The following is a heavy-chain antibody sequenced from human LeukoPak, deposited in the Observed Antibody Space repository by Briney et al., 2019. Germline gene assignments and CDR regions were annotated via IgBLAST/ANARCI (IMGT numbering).Heavy chain of an antibody. CDR3: AREFRTYYDFWSGYHIFDF. V-gene: IGHV1-18*01. D-gene: IGHD3-3*01. J-gene: IGHJ4*02. CDR1: GYTFTSYG. Sequence: ASVKVSCKASGYTFTSYGISWARQAPGQGLEWMGWISAYNGNTNYAQKLQGRVTMTTDTSTSTAYMELRSLRSDDTAVYYCAREFRTYYDFWSGYHIFDFWGQGTLVTVSS. CDR2: ISAYNGNT.